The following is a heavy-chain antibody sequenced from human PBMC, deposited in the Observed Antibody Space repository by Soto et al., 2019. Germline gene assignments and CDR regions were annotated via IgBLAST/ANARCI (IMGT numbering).Heavy chain of an antibody. D-gene: IGHD1-1*01. Sequence: ESGGGVVQPGRSLRLPCAASGFSFSTFGMHWVRQAPGKGLEWLAGMLYDGTNIHYADSVKGRFPISRDSSKNTGYLEMNNLRAEDTAVYFCAKDDGTGSWGQGTLVTVSS. CDR3: AKDDGTGS. V-gene: IGHV3-30*18. CDR1: GFSFSTFG. J-gene: IGHJ5*02. CDR2: MLYDGTNI.